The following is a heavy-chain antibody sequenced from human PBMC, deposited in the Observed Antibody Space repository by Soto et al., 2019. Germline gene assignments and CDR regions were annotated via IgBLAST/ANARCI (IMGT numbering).Heavy chain of an antibody. CDR2: FDPEDGET. D-gene: IGHD6-13*01. CDR1: GYTLTELS. V-gene: IGHV1-24*01. CDR3: ASDQSRRAAANWFDP. Sequence: ASVKVSCKVSGYTLTELSMHWVRQAPGKGLEWMGGFDPEDGETIYAQKFQGRVTMTEDTSTDTAYMELSSLRSEDTAVYYCASDQSRRAAANWFDPWGQGTLVTVSS. J-gene: IGHJ5*02.